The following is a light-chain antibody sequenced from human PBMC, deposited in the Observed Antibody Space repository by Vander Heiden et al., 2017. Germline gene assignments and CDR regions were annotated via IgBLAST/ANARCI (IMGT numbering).Light chain of an antibody. CDR2: ATY. CDR3: QHSNSTPHT. V-gene: IGKV1-39*01. J-gene: IGKJ4*01. CDR1: QSISRY. Sequence: DSQISHAAFSMSASGGDRVTITCRASQSISRYFNWYQQKAGVATKLLIYATYSLQSGVPSSISVSGSATAFTLTISRLPHDAFATYYRQHSNSTPHTFGEGTKVEIK.